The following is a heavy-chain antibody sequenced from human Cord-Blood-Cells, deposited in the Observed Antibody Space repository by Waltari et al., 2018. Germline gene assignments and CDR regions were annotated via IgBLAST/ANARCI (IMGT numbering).Heavy chain of an antibody. CDR2: ILPILGKA. CDR3: ARGTRTGTDRCGNWFDP. Sequence: QVQLVQSGAEVKKPGSSVKVSCKASGGTFSSYAISWVRQAPGQGLEWRGRILPILGKANYAQKSQGRATFTAAQAVSPACMELSSLGSEDTAVYYCARGTRTGTDRCGNWFDPGGQGTLVTVSS. J-gene: IGHJ5*02. V-gene: IGHV1-69*09. D-gene: IGHD1-7*01. CDR1: GGTFSSYA.